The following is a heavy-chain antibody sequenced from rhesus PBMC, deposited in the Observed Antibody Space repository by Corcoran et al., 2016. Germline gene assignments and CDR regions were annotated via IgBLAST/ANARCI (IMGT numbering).Heavy chain of an antibody. CDR2: ISNGGGSR. V-gene: IGHV3-59*01. CDR1: GFTFSDYY. Sequence: EVQLVESGGGLVQPGGSLRLSCAASGFTFSDYYMHWVRQASGKGLEWVSRISNGGGSRWYADSVKGRFTFCRENAKNTLYLQMNSLRIEDTAVYYCARERLGAFDFWGQGLRVTVSS. D-gene: IGHD3-3*01. CDR3: ARERLGAFDF. J-gene: IGHJ3*01.